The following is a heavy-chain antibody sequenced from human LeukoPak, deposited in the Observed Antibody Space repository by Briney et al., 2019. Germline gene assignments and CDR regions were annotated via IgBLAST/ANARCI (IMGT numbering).Heavy chain of an antibody. J-gene: IGHJ6*03. Sequence: SETLSLTCAVYGGSFSGYYWSWIRQPPGKGLEWIGEINHSGSTNYYNPSLKGRVTMSVDTSKNQFSLKLSSVTAADTAVYYCARGPYYYYMDVWGKGTTVTVSS. CDR2: INHSGST. CDR3: ARGPYYYYMDV. CDR1: GGSFSGYY. V-gene: IGHV4-34*01.